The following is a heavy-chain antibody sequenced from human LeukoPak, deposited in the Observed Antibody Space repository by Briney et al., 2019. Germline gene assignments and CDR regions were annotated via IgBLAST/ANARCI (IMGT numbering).Heavy chain of an antibody. D-gene: IGHD5-12*01. V-gene: IGHV4-59*08. Sequence: SETLSLTCTVSGGSLSSYYWSWIRQPPGKGLEWIGYIYSTGSANYNPSLKSRVTLSVDTAKNQFSLKLNSVTAADTAVYYCARMGGYSGYATHWGQGTLVTVSS. CDR2: IYSTGSA. CDR1: GGSLSSYY. CDR3: ARMGGYSGYATH. J-gene: IGHJ4*02.